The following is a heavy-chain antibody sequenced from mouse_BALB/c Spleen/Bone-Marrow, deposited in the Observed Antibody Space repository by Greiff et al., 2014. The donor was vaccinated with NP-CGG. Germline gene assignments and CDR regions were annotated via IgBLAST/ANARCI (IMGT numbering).Heavy chain of an antibody. Sequence: EVMLVESGAEPVKPGASVKLSCTASGFNIKDTYMHWVKQRPEQGLEWIGRIDPANGNTKYDPKFQGKATITADTSSNTAYLQLSSLTSEDTAVYCCARWLLPYGLDYWGQGTSVTVSS. J-gene: IGHJ4*01. CDR3: ARWLLPYGLDY. CDR2: IDPANGNT. D-gene: IGHD2-3*01. CDR1: GFNIKDTY. V-gene: IGHV14-3*02.